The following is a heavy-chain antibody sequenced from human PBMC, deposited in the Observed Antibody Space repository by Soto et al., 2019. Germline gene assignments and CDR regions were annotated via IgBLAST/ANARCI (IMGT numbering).Heavy chain of an antibody. CDR2: IYPGDSDT. V-gene: IGHV5-51*01. Sequence: GESLKISCTVSGYSFTTYWIGWVRQMPGKGLEWMGIIYPGDSDTRYSPSFQGQVTISADKSISTAYLQWSSLKASDTAMYYYARNFSDFGSVHPNPRYYSVMDVGGQGTTVPFS. D-gene: IGHD3-3*01. CDR3: ARNFSDFGSVHPNPRYYSVMDV. J-gene: IGHJ6*02. CDR1: GYSFTTYW.